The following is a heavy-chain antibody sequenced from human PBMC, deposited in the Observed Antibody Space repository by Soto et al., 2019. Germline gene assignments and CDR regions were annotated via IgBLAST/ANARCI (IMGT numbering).Heavy chain of an antibody. V-gene: IGHV1-8*01. CDR3: AREHSSSWRFDY. CDR2: MNPKSGNT. J-gene: IGHJ4*02. Sequence: QVQLVQSGAEVKKPGASVKVSCKASGYTFTSYDINWVRQATGQGLEWRGWMNPKSGNTGYAQKFQGRATMTRNTSISTAYMELSSLRSEDTAVYYCAREHSSSWRFDYWGQGTLVTVSS. D-gene: IGHD6-13*01. CDR1: GYTFTSYD.